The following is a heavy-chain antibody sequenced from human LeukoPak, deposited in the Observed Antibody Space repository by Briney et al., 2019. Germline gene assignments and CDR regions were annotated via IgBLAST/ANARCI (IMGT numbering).Heavy chain of an antibody. CDR3: ASDIVATSGDF. Sequence: GGSLRLSCAASGFTFSTSWMNWVRQAPGKGLEWVAMITQEESERYYVDSVKGRFIISRDNVKSSLYLQMNSLRAEDTAVYYCASDIVATSGDFWGQGTLVTVSS. V-gene: IGHV3-7*03. CDR2: ITQEESER. D-gene: IGHD5-12*01. CDR1: GFTFSTSW. J-gene: IGHJ4*02.